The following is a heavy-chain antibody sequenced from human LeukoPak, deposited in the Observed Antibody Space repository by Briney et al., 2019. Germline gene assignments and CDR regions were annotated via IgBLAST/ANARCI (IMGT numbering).Heavy chain of an antibody. CDR1: GYTFTSYG. CDR3: ARDSFIRGSFLRCIQSCPSSSDY. CDR2: ICGYNGNT. D-gene: IGHD2-8*01. V-gene: IGHV1-18*01. J-gene: IGHJ4*02. Sequence: VASVKVSCKASGYTFTSYGISWVRQAPGQGLEWMGWICGYNGNTNYAQKLQGRVTMTTDTSASTAYMELRSLRSDDTAVYYCARDSFIRGSFLRCIQSCPSSSDYWGQGTLVTVSS.